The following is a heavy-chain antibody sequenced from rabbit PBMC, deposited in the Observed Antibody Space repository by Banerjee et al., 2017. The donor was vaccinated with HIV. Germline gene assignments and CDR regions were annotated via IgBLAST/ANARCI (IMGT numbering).Heavy chain of an antibody. CDR3: ARLATGYGYGDGL. CDR1: GCDISSYA. V-gene: IGHV1S47*01. J-gene: IGHJ4*01. Sequence: QEQLVESGGGLVQPGGSLKLSCEASGCDISSYAMSWVRQAPGKGLEWIGYIDPVFGNTYYATWVHGRFTISLDNAQNTVFLQMTSLTAADTATYFCARLATGYGYGDGLWGPGTLVTVS. D-gene: IGHD6-1*01. CDR2: IDPVFGNT.